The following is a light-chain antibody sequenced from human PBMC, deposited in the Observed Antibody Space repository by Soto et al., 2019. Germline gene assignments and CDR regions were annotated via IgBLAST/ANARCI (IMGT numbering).Light chain of an antibody. CDR3: LQDINYPWT. CDR1: QSISSW. Sequence: DIQMTQSPSTLSASVGDRVTITCQASQSISSWLAWYQQKPGKAPKLLIYDASSLESGVPSRFSGSGSGTDFTLAISSLQPEDSATYYCLQDINYPWTFGQGTKVDIK. V-gene: IGKV1-5*01. CDR2: DAS. J-gene: IGKJ1*01.